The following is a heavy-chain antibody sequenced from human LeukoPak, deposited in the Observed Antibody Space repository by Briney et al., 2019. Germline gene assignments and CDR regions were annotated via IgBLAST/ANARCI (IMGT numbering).Heavy chain of an antibody. V-gene: IGHV4-61*01. CDR2: IYYSGST. CDR3: ARASMVRRFDP. D-gene: IGHD3-10*01. CDR1: GGSVSSGSYY. J-gene: IGHJ5*02. Sequence: SETLSLTCTVSGGSVSSGSYYWSWIRQPPGKGLEWIGYIYYSGSTNYNPSLKSRVTISVDTSKNQFSLKLSSVTAADTAVYYCARASMVRRFDPWGQGTLVTVSS.